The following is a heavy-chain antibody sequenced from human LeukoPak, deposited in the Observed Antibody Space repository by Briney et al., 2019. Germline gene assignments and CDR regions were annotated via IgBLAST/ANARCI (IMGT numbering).Heavy chain of an antibody. CDR2: IGVGGTT. CDR1: GFTFSSYG. J-gene: IGHJ4*02. D-gene: IGHD3-22*01. CDR3: AKTQGYYDC. V-gene: IGHV3-23*01. Sequence: QPGGSLRLSCPASGFTFSSYGMNWVRQAPGKGLEWVSGIGVGGTTYYADSVKGRFTISRDTSKNTLYLQMNSLRVEDTAVYYCAKTQGYYDCWGQGTLVTVSS.